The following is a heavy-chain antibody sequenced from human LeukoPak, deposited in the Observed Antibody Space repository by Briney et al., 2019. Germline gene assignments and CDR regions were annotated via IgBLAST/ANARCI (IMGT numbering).Heavy chain of an antibody. V-gene: IGHV1-69*01. CDR1: GGTFSSYA. J-gene: IGHJ4*02. Sequence: ASVKVSCKASGGTFSSYAISWVRQAPGQGLEWMGGIIALFGTANYAQKFQGRLTITADESTSTAYMELSSLRSEDTAVYYCARGLKTSYYYDSSGYQPRDLDYWGQGTLVTVSS. CDR3: ARGLKTSYYYDSSGYQPRDLDY. CDR2: IIALFGTA. D-gene: IGHD3-22*01.